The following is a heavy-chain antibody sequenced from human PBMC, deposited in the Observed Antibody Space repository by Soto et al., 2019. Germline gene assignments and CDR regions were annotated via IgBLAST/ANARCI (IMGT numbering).Heavy chain of an antibody. D-gene: IGHD3-3*01. J-gene: IGHJ6*03. CDR1: GFTFSSYG. V-gene: IGHV3-33*03. CDR2: IWYDGSNK. Sequence: GGSLRLSCAASGFTFSSYGMHWVRQAPGKGLEWVAVIWYDGSNKYYVDSVKGRFTISRDNAKNSLYLQMNSLRAEDTAVYYCARPRFLEWLLSRYYMDVWGKGTTVTVSS. CDR3: ARPRFLEWLLSRYYMDV.